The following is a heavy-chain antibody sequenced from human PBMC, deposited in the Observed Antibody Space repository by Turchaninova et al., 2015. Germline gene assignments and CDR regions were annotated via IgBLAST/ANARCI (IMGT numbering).Heavy chain of an antibody. CDR3: ARIDYGDDY. Sequence: QVTLKESGPALVKPTPNLTLTCTFSGFSLSTPLIRVSWIRPPTGRALEWLGWIYWNDDKYYSTSLKTRLTISKDTSKNQVVLTMTNMDPVDTATYYCARIDYGDDYWGQGTLVTVSS. D-gene: IGHD4-17*01. CDR1: GFSLSTPLIR. V-gene: IGHV2-70*04. J-gene: IGHJ4*02. CDR2: IYWNDDK.